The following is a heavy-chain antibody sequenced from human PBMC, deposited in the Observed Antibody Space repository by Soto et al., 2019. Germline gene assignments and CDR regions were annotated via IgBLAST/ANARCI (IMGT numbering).Heavy chain of an antibody. CDR2: ISYDGSNK. CDR1: GFTFSSYA. CDR3: AREVDY. V-gene: IGHV3-30-3*01. J-gene: IGHJ4*02. Sequence: QVQLVESGGGVVQPGGSLRLSCAASGFTFSSYALHWVRQAPGKGLEWVAVISYDGSNKYYADSVKGLFTISRDNTKNTLYLQMNSLRAEDTAVYYCAREVDYWGQGTLVTVSS.